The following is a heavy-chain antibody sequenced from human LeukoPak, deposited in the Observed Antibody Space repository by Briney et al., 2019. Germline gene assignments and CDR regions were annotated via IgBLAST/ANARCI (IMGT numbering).Heavy chain of an antibody. V-gene: IGHV1-46*01. CDR2: IYPRDGST. J-gene: IGHJ4*02. CDR3: ARDQEGFDY. Sequence: ASVKVSCKASGYTFTSNYIHWVRQAPGQGLEWMGMIYPRDGSTSCAQKFQGRVTVTRDTSTSTVHMELSGLRSEDTAVYYCARDQEGFDYRGQGTLVTVSS. CDR1: GYTFTSNY.